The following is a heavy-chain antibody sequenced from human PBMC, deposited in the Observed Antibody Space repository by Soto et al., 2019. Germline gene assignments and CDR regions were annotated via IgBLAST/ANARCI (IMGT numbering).Heavy chain of an antibody. Sequence: SVKVSCKASGGTFSSDAISWVRQAPGQGLEWMGGIIPIFGTANYAQKFQGRVTITADKSTSTAYMELSSLRSEDTAVYYCARRATVAGEILDYWGQGTLVTVS. CDR3: ARRATVAGEILDY. D-gene: IGHD6-19*01. CDR2: IIPIFGTA. CDR1: GGTFSSDA. J-gene: IGHJ4*02. V-gene: IGHV1-69*06.